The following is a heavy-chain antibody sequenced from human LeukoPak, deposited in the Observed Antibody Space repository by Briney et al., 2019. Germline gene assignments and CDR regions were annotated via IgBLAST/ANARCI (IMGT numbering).Heavy chain of an antibody. CDR1: GGSISSYY. CDR2: IYYSGST. D-gene: IGHD6-6*01. CDR3: ARGSSSSDPGAFDI. Sequence: PSETLSLTCTVSGGSISSYYWSWIRQPPGKGLEWIGYIYYSGSTNYNPSLKSRVTISVDTPKNQFSLKLSSVPAADTAVYYCARGSSSSDPGAFDIWGQGTMVTVSS. J-gene: IGHJ3*02. V-gene: IGHV4-59*01.